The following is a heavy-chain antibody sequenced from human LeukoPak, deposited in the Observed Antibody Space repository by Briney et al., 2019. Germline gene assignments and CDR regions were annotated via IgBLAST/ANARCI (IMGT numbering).Heavy chain of an antibody. V-gene: IGHV3-7*03. J-gene: IGHJ3*02. D-gene: IGHD1-26*01. CDR2: IKQDGSEK. CDR3: ARDLREHGVFDI. Sequence: GGSLRLSCAASGFMFSSYWMSWVRQAPGKGLEWVANIKQDGSEKYYVDSVKGRFTISRDNAKNSLYLQMNSLRAEDTAVYFCARDLREHGVFDIWGQGTMVTVSS. CDR1: GFMFSSYW.